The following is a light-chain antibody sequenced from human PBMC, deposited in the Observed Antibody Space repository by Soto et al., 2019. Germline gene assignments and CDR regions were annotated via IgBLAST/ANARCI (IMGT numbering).Light chain of an antibody. CDR1: QSVSSY. Sequence: EIVLTQSPATLSLSPGERATLSCMASQSVSSYLAWYQQQPGQAPRLLIYHASNRATAIPARFSGSGSGTDFTLTISRPEAEDFAVYYCQQRSNLPFTFGGGTKVEIK. J-gene: IGKJ4*01. V-gene: IGKV3-11*01. CDR2: HAS. CDR3: QQRSNLPFT.